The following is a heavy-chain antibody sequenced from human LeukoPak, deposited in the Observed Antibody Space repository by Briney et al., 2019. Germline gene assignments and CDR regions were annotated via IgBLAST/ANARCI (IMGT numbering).Heavy chain of an antibody. CDR1: GFAFSRCG. Sequence: PGGSLRLSCAASGFAFSRCGMHWVRQAPGKGLEWVAFIPYDGSNKYYADSVEGRFTISRDNSKNTLYLQMNSLRAEDTAVYYCASGNYYDSKTGYYGMDVWGQGTTVTVSS. CDR3: ASGNYYDSKTGYYGMDV. D-gene: IGHD3-22*01. CDR2: IPYDGSNK. J-gene: IGHJ6*02. V-gene: IGHV3-30*02.